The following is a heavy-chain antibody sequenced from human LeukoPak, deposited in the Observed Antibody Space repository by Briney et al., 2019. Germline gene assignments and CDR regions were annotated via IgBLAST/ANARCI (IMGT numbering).Heavy chain of an antibody. D-gene: IGHD6-19*01. CDR2: ISSSSSTI. CDR3: ASFWRPGYSSPIDY. V-gene: IGHV3-48*04. Sequence: GGSLRLSCAASGFTFSSYKFNWVRQAPGKGLEWVSYISSSSSTIFYADSVKGRFTISRDNAKNSVYLQMNSLRAEDTAVYYCASFWRPGYSSPIDYWGQGTLVTVSS. CDR1: GFTFSSYK. J-gene: IGHJ4*02.